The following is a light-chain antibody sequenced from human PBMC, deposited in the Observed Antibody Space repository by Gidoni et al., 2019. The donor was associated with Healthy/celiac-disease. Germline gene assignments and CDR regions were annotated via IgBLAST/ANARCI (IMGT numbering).Light chain of an antibody. V-gene: IGKV2-30*01. Sequence: DVVMTQSPLSLPVTLGQPASISCRSSQSLVYRDGNTYLNWFQQRPGQSPRRLIYKVSNRDSGVPDRFSGGGSGTDFTLKISRVEAEDVGVYYCMQGTHWPRTFGQGTKLEIK. J-gene: IGKJ2*02. CDR2: KVS. CDR1: QSLVYRDGNTY. CDR3: MQGTHWPRT.